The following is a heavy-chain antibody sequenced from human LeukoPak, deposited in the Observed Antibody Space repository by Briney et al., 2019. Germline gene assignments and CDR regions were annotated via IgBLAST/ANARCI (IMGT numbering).Heavy chain of an antibody. V-gene: IGHV1-2*02. J-gene: IGHJ4*02. CDR3: ARDLVYGSVDY. CDR1: GYTLTSYY. Sequence: ASVKVSCKASGYTLTSYYMHWVRQAPGQGLEWMGWINPNSGGTNYAQKFQGRVTMTRDTSISAAYMELSRLRSDDTAVYYCARDLVYGSVDYWGQGTLVTVSS. D-gene: IGHD3-10*01. CDR2: INPNSGGT.